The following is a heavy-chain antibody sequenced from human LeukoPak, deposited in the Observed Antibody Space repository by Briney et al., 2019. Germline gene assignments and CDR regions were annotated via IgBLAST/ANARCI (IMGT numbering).Heavy chain of an antibody. Sequence: SQTLSLTCAISGDSVSYNVAAWNWIRQSPSRGLEWLGRTLYRSKWYNDYAESVKSRITINPDTSKNQFTLQLKSVTPEDTAVYYCARQSSTDYYYYGLDVWGQGTTVAVSS. V-gene: IGHV6-1*01. J-gene: IGHJ6*02. CDR1: GDSVSYNVAA. CDR3: ARQSSTDYYYYGLDV. CDR2: TLYRSKWYN.